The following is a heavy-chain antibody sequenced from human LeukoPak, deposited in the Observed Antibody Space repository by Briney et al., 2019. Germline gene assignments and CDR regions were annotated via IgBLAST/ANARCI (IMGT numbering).Heavy chain of an antibody. CDR2: IRYDGSNK. J-gene: IGHJ4*02. CDR3: AKDRNSGSYYVDY. D-gene: IGHD1-26*01. Sequence: PGGSLRLSCAASGFTFSSYGMHWVRQAPGKGLEWVAFIRYDGSNKYYADSVKGRFTISRDNSKNTLYLQMNSLRAEDTAVYYCAKDRNSGSYYVDYWGQGTLVTVSS. V-gene: IGHV3-30*02. CDR1: GFTFSSYG.